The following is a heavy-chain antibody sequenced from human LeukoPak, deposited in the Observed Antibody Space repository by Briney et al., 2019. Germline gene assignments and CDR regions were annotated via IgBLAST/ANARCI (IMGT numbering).Heavy chain of an antibody. CDR1: GGSISSSSFY. Sequence: PSETLSLTCTVSGGSISSSSFYGGWIRQPPGKGLEWIGSMFYTGRTYYNPSLKSRVTISVDTSKNQFSLKLSSVTAADTAVYYCASRVLRYFDWPHPVGYWGQGTLVTVSS. CDR3: ASRVLRYFDWPHPVGY. D-gene: IGHD3-9*01. J-gene: IGHJ4*02. CDR2: MFYTGRT. V-gene: IGHV4-39*07.